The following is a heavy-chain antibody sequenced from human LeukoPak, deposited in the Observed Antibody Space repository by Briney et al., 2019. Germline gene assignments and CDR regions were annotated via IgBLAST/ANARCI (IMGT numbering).Heavy chain of an antibody. CDR1: GFIFSSYW. CDR3: ARGVTSAWYLRYYFEY. J-gene: IGHJ4*02. V-gene: IGHV3-7*03. Sequence: GGSPRLSCAASGFIFSSYWMSWVRQVPGKGLEWVANIKQDGTETSYVDSVEGRFTISRDNDKNSLFLQMNSHRADDTALYFCARGVTSAWYLRYYFEYWGQGIMVTVSS. D-gene: IGHD6-13*01. CDR2: IKQDGTET.